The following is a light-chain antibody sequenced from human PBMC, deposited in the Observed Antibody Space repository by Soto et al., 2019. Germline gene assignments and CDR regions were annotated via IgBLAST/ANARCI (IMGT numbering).Light chain of an antibody. CDR2: GAS. J-gene: IGKJ4*01. V-gene: IGKV3-20*01. Sequence: EIVLTQSPGSLSLSPGERATLSCRASQSVSSSYLAWYQQKPGQAPRLLIDGASSRATGIPDRFSGSGSGTDFTLTISRLEPEDFAVYYWQQYGSSPLTVGGGTKVEIK. CDR1: QSVSSSY. CDR3: QQYGSSPLT.